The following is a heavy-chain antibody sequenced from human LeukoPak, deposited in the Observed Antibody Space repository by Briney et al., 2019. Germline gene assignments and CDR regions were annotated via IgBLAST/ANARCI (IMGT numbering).Heavy chain of an antibody. CDR2: IYTSGST. CDR3: ARETPYSGSFGFDY. J-gene: IGHJ4*02. CDR1: GGSISSGSYY. Sequence: SETLSLTCTVSGGSISSGSYYWSWIRQPAGKGLEWIGRIYTSGSTNYNPSLKSRVTISVDTSKNQFSLKLSSVTAADTAVYYWARETPYSGSFGFDYWGQGTLVTVSS. D-gene: IGHD1-26*01. V-gene: IGHV4-61*02.